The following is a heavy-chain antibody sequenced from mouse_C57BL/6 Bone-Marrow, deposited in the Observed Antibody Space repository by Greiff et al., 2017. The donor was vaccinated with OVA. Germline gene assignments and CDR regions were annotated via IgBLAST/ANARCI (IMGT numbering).Heavy chain of an antibody. CDR2: IYPNSGST. CDR3: AKSKNYGNYGYFDV. CDR1: GYTFTSYG. J-gene: IGHJ1*03. D-gene: IGHD2-1*01. V-gene: IGHV1-64*01. Sequence: QVQLKQSGAELVKPGASVKLSCKASGYTFTSYGMHWVKQRPGQGLEWIGMIYPNSGSTNYNEKFKSKATLTVDKSSSTAYMQLRSQTSEDSAVDYCAKSKNYGNYGYFDVWGTGTTVTVSS.